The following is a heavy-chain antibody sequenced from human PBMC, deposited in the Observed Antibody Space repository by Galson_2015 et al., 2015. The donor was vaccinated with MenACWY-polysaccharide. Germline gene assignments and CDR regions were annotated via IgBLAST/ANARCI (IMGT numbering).Heavy chain of an antibody. D-gene: IGHD4/OR15-4a*01. CDR3: VTGLTLDY. Sequence: SLRLSCAGSGFIFSNAWMNWVRQAPGKGLEWVGRIKSKPNGGTLDYAAPVKGRFSISRGDSKNTVYLQMNSLKTEDTAVCYCVTGLTLDYWGQGTLVAVSS. CDR2: IKSKPNGGTL. CDR1: GFIFSNAW. V-gene: IGHV3-15*01. J-gene: IGHJ4*02.